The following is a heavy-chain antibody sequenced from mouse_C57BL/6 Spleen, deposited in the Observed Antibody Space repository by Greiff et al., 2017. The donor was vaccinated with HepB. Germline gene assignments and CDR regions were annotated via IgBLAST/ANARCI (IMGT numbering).Heavy chain of an antibody. J-gene: IGHJ1*01. D-gene: IGHD1-1*01. Sequence: DVMLVESGGGLVKPGGSLKLSCAASGFTFSDYGMHWVRQAPEKGLEWVAYISSGSSTIYYADTVKGRFTISRDNAKNSLFLQMTSLRSEDTAMYFCARHYVGSPWLYFDVWGPGTTVTVSS. CDR3: ARHYVGSPWLYFDV. CDR1: GFTFSDYG. CDR2: ISSGSSTI. V-gene: IGHV5-17*01.